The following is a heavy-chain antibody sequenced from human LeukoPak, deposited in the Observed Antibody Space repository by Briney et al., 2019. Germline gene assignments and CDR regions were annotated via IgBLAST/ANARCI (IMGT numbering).Heavy chain of an antibody. V-gene: IGHV4-38-2*02. CDR3: ARVSVTHEIVAGDYFDY. J-gene: IGHJ4*02. CDR2: ISHSGVP. Sequence: SQTLSLSSTVSGYSISSPAYWAWIRQTPGKRLEWIGNISHSGVPYSNPSLKRRITISTNPSKNQFSLNLSSVTAADTAVYYCARVSVTHEIVAGDYFDYWGQGTLVTVSS. D-gene: IGHD2-15*01. CDR1: GYSISSPAY.